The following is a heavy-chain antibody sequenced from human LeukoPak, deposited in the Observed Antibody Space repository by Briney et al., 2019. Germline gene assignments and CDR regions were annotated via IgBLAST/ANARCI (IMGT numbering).Heavy chain of an antibody. D-gene: IGHD4-11*01. CDR1: GFTFSHYW. CDR2: IRPDGGDT. CDR3: ARRSTVTAGYYYMDV. Sequence: PGGSLRLSCAASGFTFSHYWMAWVRQSPGKGLEWLANIRPDGGDTAYVDSVKGRFTIDRDNARNSVYLQMNSLRVEETAVYYCARRSTVTAGYYYMDVWGKGTSVTVSS. V-gene: IGHV3-7*01. J-gene: IGHJ6*03.